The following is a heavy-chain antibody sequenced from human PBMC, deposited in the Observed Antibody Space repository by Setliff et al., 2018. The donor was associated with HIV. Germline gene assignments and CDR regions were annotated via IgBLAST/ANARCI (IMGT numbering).Heavy chain of an antibody. Sequence: SETLSLTCTVSGGSISSYYWGWIRQPPGKGLEWIGSIYYSGSAYYSPSLKSRVTISVDTSKNQFSLKLSSVTAADTAVYYCARRKGYCSGPSCLEFSWFDPWGQGTLVTVSS. CDR1: GGSISSYY. V-gene: IGHV4-39*01. J-gene: IGHJ5*02. CDR3: ARRKGYCSGPSCLEFSWFDP. D-gene: IGHD2-2*01. CDR2: IYYSGSA.